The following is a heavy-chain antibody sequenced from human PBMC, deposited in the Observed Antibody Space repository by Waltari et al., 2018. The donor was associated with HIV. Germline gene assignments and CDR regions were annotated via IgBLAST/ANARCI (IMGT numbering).Heavy chain of an antibody. CDR1: GFIFSSYA. Sequence: EVQLVESGGGLVQPGGSLRLSCAASGFIFSSYAMHWVRQAPGKGLEYVSAISSNGGSTYYPNSVKGRFTISRDNSKNTLYLQMGSLRAEDMAVYYCARESGSGWYVDYWGQGTLVTVSS. CDR3: ARESGSGWYVDY. CDR2: ISSNGGST. V-gene: IGHV3-64*01. D-gene: IGHD6-19*01. J-gene: IGHJ4*02.